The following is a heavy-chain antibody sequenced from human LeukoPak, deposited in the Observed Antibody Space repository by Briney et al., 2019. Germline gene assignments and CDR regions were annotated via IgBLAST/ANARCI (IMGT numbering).Heavy chain of an antibody. Sequence: EASVKVSCKASGYTFTRYYLHCVRQAPGQGLEWMGIINPSSGTTNYAQKFQGRVTMTRDTSTSTVYMDLSSLRSEDTAVYYCARGSGELQYYFDYWGQGTLVTVYS. CDR3: ARGSGELQYYFDY. V-gene: IGHV1-46*01. CDR1: GYTFTRYY. J-gene: IGHJ4*02. CDR2: INPSSGTT. D-gene: IGHD1-26*01.